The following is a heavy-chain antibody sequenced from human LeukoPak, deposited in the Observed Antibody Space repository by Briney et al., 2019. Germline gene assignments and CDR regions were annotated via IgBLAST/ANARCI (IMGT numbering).Heavy chain of an antibody. V-gene: IGHV3-23*01. J-gene: IGHJ4*02. CDR2: ISGSGGST. D-gene: IGHD4-17*01. CDR3: AKDILYGEYFDY. Sequence: GGSLRLSCAASGFTFSSYAMSWVRQAPGKGLEWVSAISGSGGSTYYADSVEGRFTISRDNSKNTLYLQMNSLRAEDTAVYYCAKDILYGEYFDYWGQGTLVTVSS. CDR1: GFTFSSYA.